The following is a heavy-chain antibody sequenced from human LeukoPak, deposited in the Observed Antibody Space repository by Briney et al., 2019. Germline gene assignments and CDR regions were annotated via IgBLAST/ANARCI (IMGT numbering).Heavy chain of an antibody. CDR3: VTVNTAMTPAYFDH. V-gene: IGHV5-51*01. J-gene: IGHJ4*02. Sequence: MSGESLKISCRGSGYSFSNSWIGWVRQLPGKGLQYMGIIYPSDSETKYSPSSQGQVTISADTSISTAYLEWSNLGASDTAMYYCVTVNTAMTPAYFDHWGRGTLVTVSS. D-gene: IGHD2-2*01. CDR1: GYSFSNSW. CDR2: IYPSDSET.